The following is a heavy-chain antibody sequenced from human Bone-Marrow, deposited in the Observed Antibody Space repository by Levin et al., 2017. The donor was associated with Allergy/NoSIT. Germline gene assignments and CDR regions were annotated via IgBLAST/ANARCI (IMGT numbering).Heavy chain of an antibody. J-gene: IGHJ4*02. D-gene: IGHD3-3*01. CDR3: AKDAYDFWSGYSPDDY. CDR1: GFTFSSYG. CDR2: ISYDGSNK. V-gene: IGHV3-30*18. Sequence: GESLKISCAASGFTFSSYGMHWVRQAPGKGLEWVAVISYDGSNKYYADSVKGRFTISRDNSKNTLYLQMNSLRAEDTAVYYCAKDAYDFWSGYSPDDYWGQGTLVTVSS.